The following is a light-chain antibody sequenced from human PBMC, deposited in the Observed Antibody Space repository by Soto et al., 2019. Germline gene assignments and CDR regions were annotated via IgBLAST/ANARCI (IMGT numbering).Light chain of an antibody. CDR2: DVS. CDR1: QNISNY. V-gene: IGKV3-11*01. CDR3: QQYNSYFQT. Sequence: IVLIQSPAALSVSPGERATLSCRASQNISNYLIWYQQKPGQAPRLLIYDVSNRATDIPARFSGSGSGTDFTLTISSLQPDDVATYYCQQYNSYFQTFGQGTKVDIK. J-gene: IGKJ1*01.